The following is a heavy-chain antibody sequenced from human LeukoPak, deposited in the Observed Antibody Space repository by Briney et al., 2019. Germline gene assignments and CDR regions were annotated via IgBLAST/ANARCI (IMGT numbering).Heavy chain of an antibody. J-gene: IGHJ3*02. Sequence: PSETLSLTCTVSGGSISSYYWSWIRQPPGKGLEWIGYIYYSGSTNYNPSLKSRVTISVDTSKNQFSLKLSSVTAADTAVYYCAREPDWFDAFDIWGQGTMVTVSS. CDR2: IYYSGST. CDR1: GGSISSYY. D-gene: IGHD3-9*01. V-gene: IGHV4-59*01. CDR3: AREPDWFDAFDI.